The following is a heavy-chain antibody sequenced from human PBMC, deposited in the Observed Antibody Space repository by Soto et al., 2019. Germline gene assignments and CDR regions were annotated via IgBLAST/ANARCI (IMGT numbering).Heavy chain of an antibody. V-gene: IGHV1-69*01. CDR3: ARRVGAYYFDY. Sequence: QVQLVQSGAEVKKPGSSVKVSCKASGGTFSTYAITWVRQAPGQGLEWLGGIIPIFGTTDYARKFQGRVTITAAEFTSTVFIELSSLTSEDTAVYYCARRVGAYYFDYWGQGTLVTVSS. CDR1: GGTFSTYA. D-gene: IGHD1-26*01. J-gene: IGHJ4*02. CDR2: IIPIFGTT.